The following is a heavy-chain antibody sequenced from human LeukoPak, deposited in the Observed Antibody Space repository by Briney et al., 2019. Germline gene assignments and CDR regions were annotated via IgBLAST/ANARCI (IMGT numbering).Heavy chain of an antibody. D-gene: IGHD3-22*01. J-gene: IGHJ4*02. V-gene: IGHV3-23*01. Sequence: PGGSLRLSCAASGFTFSSYAMSWVRQAPGKGLEWVSAISGSGGSTYYADSVKGRFTISRDNSKNTLYLQMNSLRAEDTAVYYCAKVVDITMIVVVPPEGGFDYWGQGTLVTVSS. CDR3: AKVVDITMIVVVPPEGGFDY. CDR1: GFTFSSYA. CDR2: ISGSGGST.